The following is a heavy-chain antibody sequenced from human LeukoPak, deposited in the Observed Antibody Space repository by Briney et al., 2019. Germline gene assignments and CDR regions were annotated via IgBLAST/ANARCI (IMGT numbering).Heavy chain of an antibody. CDR1: GGTFSSYA. D-gene: IGHD6-25*01. CDR2: IIPIFGTV. Sequence: SVKVSCKASGGTFSSYAISWVRQAPGQGLEWMGGIIPIFGTVNYAQKFQGRVTITTDESTSTAYMELSGLRSEDTAVYYCARVRERLRSPFDPWGQGTLVTVSS. V-gene: IGHV1-69*05. J-gene: IGHJ5*02. CDR3: ARVRERLRSPFDP.